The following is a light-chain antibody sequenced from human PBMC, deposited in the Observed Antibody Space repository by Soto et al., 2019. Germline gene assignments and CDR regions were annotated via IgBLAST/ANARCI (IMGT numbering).Light chain of an antibody. CDR1: QSISGW. J-gene: IGKJ1*01. V-gene: IGKV1-5*03. Sequence: DIQMTQSPSTLSASVGDRVIITCRASQSISGWLAWYQQKPGKAPKLLIYKASTLESGVPSRFSGSGSGTEFTLTISSLHPDDFATYYCQQYDTYWTFGQGTKVEIK. CDR2: KAS. CDR3: QQYDTYWT.